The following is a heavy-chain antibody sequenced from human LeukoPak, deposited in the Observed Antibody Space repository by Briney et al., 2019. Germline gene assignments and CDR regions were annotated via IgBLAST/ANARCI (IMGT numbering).Heavy chain of an antibody. D-gene: IGHD5-12*01. J-gene: IGHJ6*02. V-gene: IGHV4-61*05. CDR2: IYYSGST. CDR1: GGSISSNGYY. Sequence: NPSETLSLTCTVSGGSISSNGYYWGWIRQSPGKGLEWIGYIYYSGSTNYNPSLKSRVTISVDTSKNQFSLKLNSVTAADTAVYYCARGEATKDLWSYYFYAMDVWGQGTTVTVSS. CDR3: ARGEATKDLWSYYFYAMDV.